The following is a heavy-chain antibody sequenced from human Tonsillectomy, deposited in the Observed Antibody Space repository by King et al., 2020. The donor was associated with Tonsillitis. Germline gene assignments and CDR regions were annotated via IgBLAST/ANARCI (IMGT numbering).Heavy chain of an antibody. D-gene: IGHD3-10*01. CDR2: ISAYNGNT. J-gene: IGHJ4*02. Sequence: VQLVESGAEVKKPGASVKVSCKASGYTFTSYGISWVRQAPGQGLEWMGWISAYNGNTNYAQQLQGRVTMTTDTSTSTAYMELRSLRSDDTAVYYCARTKNYYGSGSQWGYFDYWGQGTLVTVSS. V-gene: IGHV1-18*01. CDR3: ARTKNYYGSGSQWGYFDY. CDR1: GYTFTSYG.